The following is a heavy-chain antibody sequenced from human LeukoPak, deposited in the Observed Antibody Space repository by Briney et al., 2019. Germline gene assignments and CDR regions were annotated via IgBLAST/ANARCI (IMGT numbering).Heavy chain of an antibody. CDR3: AGVAGYYWSSDSFDY. J-gene: IGHJ4*02. V-gene: IGHV1-18*01. CDR2: ISAYNGQT. Sequence: GASVKVSCKASGYTFTTYGISWVRQAPGQGLEWMGWISAYNGQTNYAEKFQGRVTMTTDTSTKTAYMELRGLGSDDTAVYYCAGVAGYYWSSDSFDYWGQGTQVTVSS. CDR1: GYTFTTYG. D-gene: IGHD1-20*01.